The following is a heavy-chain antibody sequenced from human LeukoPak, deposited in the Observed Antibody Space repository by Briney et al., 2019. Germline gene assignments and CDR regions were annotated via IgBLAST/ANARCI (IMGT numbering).Heavy chain of an antibody. Sequence: SETLSLTCTVSGGSISSGGYYWSWIRQHPGKGLEWIGYIYYSGSTYYNPSLKSRVTISVDTSKNQFSLKLSSVTAADTAVYYCASSTTVTTGFDYWGQGTLVTVSS. CDR3: ASSTTVTTGFDY. CDR2: IYYSGST. D-gene: IGHD4-17*01. CDR1: GGSISSGGYY. J-gene: IGHJ4*02. V-gene: IGHV4-61*08.